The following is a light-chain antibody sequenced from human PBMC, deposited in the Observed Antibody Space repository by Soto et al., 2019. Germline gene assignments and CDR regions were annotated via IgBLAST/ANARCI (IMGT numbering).Light chain of an antibody. CDR1: QSVSSSY. V-gene: IGKV3-20*01. J-gene: IGKJ1*01. CDR2: AAS. Sequence: EIVLTQSPDTLSLSPGERATLSRRASQSVSSSYLAWYQQKPGQAPSFLIYAASSRATGIPDRFSGSGSGTDFTLTISRLEPEDFAVYYCHQYGSSPWTFGQGTKVEIK. CDR3: HQYGSSPWT.